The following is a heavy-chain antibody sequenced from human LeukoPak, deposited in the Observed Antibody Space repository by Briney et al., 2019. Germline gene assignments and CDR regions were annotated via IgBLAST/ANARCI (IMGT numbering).Heavy chain of an antibody. CDR3: ARGGLQLWLYYFDY. Sequence: ASVKVSCMASGYTFTSYAISWVRQAPGQGLEWMGGIIPIFGTANYAQKFQGRVTITADESTSTAYMELSSLRSEDTAVYYCARGGLQLWLYYFDYWGQGTLVTVSS. CDR1: GYTFTSYA. CDR2: IIPIFGTA. J-gene: IGHJ4*02. D-gene: IGHD5-18*01. V-gene: IGHV1-69*13.